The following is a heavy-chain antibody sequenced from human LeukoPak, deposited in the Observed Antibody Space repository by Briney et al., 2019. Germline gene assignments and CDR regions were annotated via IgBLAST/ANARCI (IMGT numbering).Heavy chain of an antibody. V-gene: IGHV4-34*01. Sequence: PPETLSLTCAVYGGSFSGYYWSWIRQPPGKGLEWIGEINHSGSTNYNPSLKSRVTISVDTSKNQFSLKLSSVTAADTAVYYCAGGRGGIAAAGTPFDYWGQGTLVTVSS. CDR1: GGSFSGYY. CDR2: INHSGST. D-gene: IGHD6-13*01. CDR3: AGGRGGIAAAGTPFDY. J-gene: IGHJ4*02.